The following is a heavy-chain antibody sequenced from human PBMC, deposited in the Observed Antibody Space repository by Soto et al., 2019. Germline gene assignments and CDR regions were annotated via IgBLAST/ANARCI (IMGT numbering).Heavy chain of an antibody. V-gene: IGHV4-30-2*01. CDR2: IYHSGST. CDR1: GGSISSGGYS. J-gene: IGHJ4*02. Sequence: PSETLSLTCAVSGGSISSGGYSWSWIRQPPGKGLEWIGYIYHSGSTYYNPSLKSRVTISVDRSKNQFSLKLSSVTAADTAVYYCARVKLAAAAADYWGQGTLVTVSS. D-gene: IGHD6-13*01. CDR3: ARVKLAAAAADY.